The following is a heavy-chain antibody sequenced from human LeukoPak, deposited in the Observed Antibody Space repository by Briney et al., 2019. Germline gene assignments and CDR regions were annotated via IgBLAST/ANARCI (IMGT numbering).Heavy chain of an antibody. Sequence: GGSLRLSCAASGFTFSSYAMSWVRQAPGKGLEWVSAISGSGGSTYYADSVKGRFTISRDNSKNTLYLQMNGLRAEDTAVYYCTAMVKYYFDYWGQGTLVTVSS. D-gene: IGHD5-18*01. CDR3: TAMVKYYFDY. V-gene: IGHV3-23*01. J-gene: IGHJ4*02. CDR2: ISGSGGST. CDR1: GFTFSSYA.